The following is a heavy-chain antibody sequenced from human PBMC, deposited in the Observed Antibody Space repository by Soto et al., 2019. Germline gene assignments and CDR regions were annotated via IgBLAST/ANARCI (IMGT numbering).Heavy chain of an antibody. CDR1: GFTVSSNY. J-gene: IGHJ3*02. CDR3: ARERRRYSYGFGGGRRDSAFDI. Sequence: GGSLRLSCAASGFTVSSNYMSWVRQAPGKGLEWVSVIYSGGSTYYADSVKGRFTTSRDNSKNTLYLQMNSLRAEDTAVYYCARERRRYSYGFGGGRRDSAFDIWGQGTMVTVSS. CDR2: IYSGGST. V-gene: IGHV3-53*01. D-gene: IGHD5-18*01.